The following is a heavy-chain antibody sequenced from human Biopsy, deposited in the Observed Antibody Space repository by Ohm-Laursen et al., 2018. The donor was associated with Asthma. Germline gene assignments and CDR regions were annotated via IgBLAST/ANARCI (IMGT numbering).Heavy chain of an antibody. Sequence: SDTLSLTCTVSGGSINNFYWSWIRQPPGKGLESIGHVYYSGSTNYNPSLKSRVTISIDASKNQFSLKLTSVTAADTAVYYCARDLAGSCTSASCYGFDSWGQGAQVTVSS. V-gene: IGHV4-59*01. J-gene: IGHJ5*01. CDR1: GGSINNFY. CDR3: ARDLAGSCTSASCYGFDS. D-gene: IGHD2-2*01. CDR2: VYYSGST.